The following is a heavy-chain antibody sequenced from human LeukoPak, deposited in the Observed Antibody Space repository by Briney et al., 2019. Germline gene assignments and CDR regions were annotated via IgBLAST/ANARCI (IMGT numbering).Heavy chain of an antibody. CDR1: GGSFSGYY. V-gene: IGHV4-34*01. Sequence: PSETLSLTCAVYGGSFSGYYWSWVRQPPGKGLEWIGEINHSESTNYNPSLKSRVTISVDTSKKQFSLMLSSVTAADTAVYYCARGRDTSSWYRDFQHWGQGTLVTVSS. J-gene: IGHJ1*01. CDR3: ARGRDTSSWYRDFQH. D-gene: IGHD6-13*01. CDR2: INHSEST.